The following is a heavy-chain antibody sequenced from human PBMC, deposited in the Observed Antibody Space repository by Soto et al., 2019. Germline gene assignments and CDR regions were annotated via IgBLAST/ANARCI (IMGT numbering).Heavy chain of an antibody. CDR2: IIPIFGTA. J-gene: IGHJ4*02. D-gene: IGHD2-8*01. V-gene: IGHV1-69*01. CDR3: ARVPGYCTNGVCPPDY. CDR1: GGTFSSYA. Sequence: QVQLVQSGAEVKKPGSSVKVSCKASGGTFSSYAISWVRQAPGQGLEWMGGIIPIFGTANYAQKFQGRVTITADEATSTAYMELSRLRSEDTALYYCARVPGYCTNGVCPPDYWGQGTLVTVSS.